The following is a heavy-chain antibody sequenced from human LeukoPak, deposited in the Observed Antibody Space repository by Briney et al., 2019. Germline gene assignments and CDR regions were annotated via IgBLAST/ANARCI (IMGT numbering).Heavy chain of an antibody. Sequence: SETLSLTCAVYGGSFSGYYWSWIRQPPGKGLEWIGEINHSGSTNYNPSLKSRVTISVDTSKNQFSLKLSSVTPADTAVYYCARRLGYYDFWSGYSAPNYYYMDVWGKGTTVTVSS. CDR2: INHSGST. CDR3: ARRLGYYDFWSGYSAPNYYYMDV. V-gene: IGHV4-34*01. D-gene: IGHD3-3*01. J-gene: IGHJ6*03. CDR1: GGSFSGYY.